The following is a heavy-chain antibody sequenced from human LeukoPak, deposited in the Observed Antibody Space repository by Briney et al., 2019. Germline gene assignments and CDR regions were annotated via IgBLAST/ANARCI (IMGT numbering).Heavy chain of an antibody. CDR1: GYTFTGYY. CDR3: ARGGTYGHY. Sequence: ASVKVSCKPSGYTFTGYYIHWVRQAPGQGLEWMGWINLSGGGSNSAQKFQGRVTMAWDTSIYTAYMELSGLTSDDTAVYYCARGGTYGHYWGQGTQVTVSS. V-gene: IGHV1-2*02. D-gene: IGHD3-10*01. CDR2: INLSGGGS. J-gene: IGHJ4*02.